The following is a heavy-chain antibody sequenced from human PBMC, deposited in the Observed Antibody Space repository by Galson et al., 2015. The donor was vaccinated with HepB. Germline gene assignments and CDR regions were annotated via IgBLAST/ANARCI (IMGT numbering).Heavy chain of an antibody. CDR2: IDPSDSYT. CDR1: GYSNSIYW. V-gene: IGHV5-10-1*01. D-gene: IGHD1-14*01. Sequence: QSGAEVKKPGESLRISCKGSGYSNSIYWITWVRQMPGKGLEWLGKIDPSDSYTYYSPSFKGHVTFSADKSINITYLQRNSLRASDTAMYYCAGGKLDPWGQGTLVTVSS. J-gene: IGHJ5*02. CDR3: AGGKLDP.